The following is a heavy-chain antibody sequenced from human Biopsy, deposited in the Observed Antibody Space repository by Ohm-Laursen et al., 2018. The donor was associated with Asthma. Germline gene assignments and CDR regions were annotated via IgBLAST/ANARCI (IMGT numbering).Heavy chain of an antibody. J-gene: IGHJ4*02. CDR2: ISYDGNHK. Sequence: SLRLSCAASGFMFRSFGMHWVRQAPGKGLEWVAVISYDGNHKFYEDPVKGRFTISRDNGKNSLYLQMNSLRAEDTAVYYCARDVDLRSVYWGQGTLVTVSS. V-gene: IGHV3-30*03. CDR3: ARDVDLRSVY. CDR1: GFMFRSFG. D-gene: IGHD2-15*01.